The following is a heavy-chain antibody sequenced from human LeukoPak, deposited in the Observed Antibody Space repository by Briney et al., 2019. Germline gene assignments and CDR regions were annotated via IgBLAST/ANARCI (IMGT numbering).Heavy chain of an antibody. CDR3: VSWRDSGDKNS. J-gene: IGHJ5*02. CDR2: ISYDGSNK. Sequence: GGSLRLSCAASGFTFSCYAMHWVRPAPGKGLEWVAVISYDGSNKYYADSVKGRFTISRDNSKNTLYLQMNSLRAEDTAVYYCVSWRDSGDKNSWGQGTLVTVSS. V-gene: IGHV3-30-3*01. D-gene: IGHD4-23*01. CDR1: GFTFSCYA.